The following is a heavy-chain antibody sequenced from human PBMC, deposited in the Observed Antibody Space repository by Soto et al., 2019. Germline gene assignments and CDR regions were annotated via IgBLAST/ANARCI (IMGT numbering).Heavy chain of an antibody. D-gene: IGHD2-21*01. CDR3: AHRVNFGIVGAQFVDH. CDR2: IFWDDDR. CDR1: GFSLTTSGAS. Sequence: QITLKESGPTLVKPTQTLTLTCSFSGFSLTTSGASVAWMRQYPGKAPEWLALIFWDDDRRYSPSLRTRLTITTDAPRNQVVLTMTNIEPVDTATYYGAHRVNFGIVGAQFVDHWGQGILVTVSS. J-gene: IGHJ4*02. V-gene: IGHV2-5*02.